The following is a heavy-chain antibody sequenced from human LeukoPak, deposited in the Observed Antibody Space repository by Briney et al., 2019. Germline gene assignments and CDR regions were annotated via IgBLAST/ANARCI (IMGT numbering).Heavy chain of an antibody. CDR2: INPNSGGT. Sequence: ASVKVSCKASGYTFTGYYMHWVRQAPGQGLEWMGWINPNSGGTNYAQKFQGRVTMTRDTSISTAYMELSRLRSDDTAVYYCATLLLWPPGYFDYWGQGTLVTVSS. CDR1: GYTFTGYY. V-gene: IGHV1-2*02. J-gene: IGHJ4*02. CDR3: ATLLLWPPGYFDY. D-gene: IGHD3-16*01.